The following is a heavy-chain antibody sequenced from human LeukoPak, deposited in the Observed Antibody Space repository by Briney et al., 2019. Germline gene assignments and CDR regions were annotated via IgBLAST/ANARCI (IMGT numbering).Heavy chain of an antibody. J-gene: IGHJ5*02. CDR2: IYYSGST. CDR1: GGSISSYY. D-gene: IGHD2-2*02. V-gene: IGHV4-59*01. Sequence: PSETLSLTCTVSGGSISSYYWSWIRQPPGKGLEWIGYIYYSGSTNYNPSLKSRVTISVDTSKNQFSLKLSSVTAADTAVYYCARAVVVPAAIGNWFDPWGQGTLVIVSS. CDR3: ARAVVVPAAIGNWFDP.